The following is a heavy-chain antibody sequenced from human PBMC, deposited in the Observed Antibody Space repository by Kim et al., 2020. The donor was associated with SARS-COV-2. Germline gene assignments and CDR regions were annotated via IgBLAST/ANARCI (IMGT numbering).Heavy chain of an antibody. CDR3: AKDRAALWLSEYYFDY. D-gene: IGHD3-22*01. Sequence: VKGRFTISRDNSKNTLYLQMNSLRAEDTAVYYCAKDRAALWLSEYYFDYWGQGTLVTVSS. V-gene: IGHV3-30*02. J-gene: IGHJ4*02.